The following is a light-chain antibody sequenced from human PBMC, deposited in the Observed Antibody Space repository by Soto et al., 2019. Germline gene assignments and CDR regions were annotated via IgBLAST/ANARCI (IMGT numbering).Light chain of an antibody. V-gene: IGKV1-12*01. CDR2: AAY. CDR1: QGISSC. Sequence: DIQMTQSPSSVSASVGDRVTITCRTSQGISSCLAWYQQKPGTAHKMLIYAAYTLQSGVPSRFSGSGSGTDFTLTISSLQPEDFATYYCQPANSFPLTFGGGTKVEIK. CDR3: QPANSFPLT. J-gene: IGKJ4*01.